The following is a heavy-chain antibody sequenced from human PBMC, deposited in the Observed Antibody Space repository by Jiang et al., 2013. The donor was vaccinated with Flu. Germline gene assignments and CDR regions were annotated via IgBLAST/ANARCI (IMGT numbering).Heavy chain of an antibody. Sequence: LVQPGGSLRLSCAASGFTFSDHYLDWVRQAPGKGLEWVGRTRNKANSYTTQYAASVKGRFTISRDDSKNSLYLQMKSLKTEDTAVYHCARADQAVAEPAFDIWGQGTMVTVSS. CDR1: GFTFSDHY. D-gene: IGHD6-19*01. V-gene: IGHV3-72*01. CDR3: ARADQAVAEPAFDI. J-gene: IGHJ3*02. CDR2: TRNKANSYTT.